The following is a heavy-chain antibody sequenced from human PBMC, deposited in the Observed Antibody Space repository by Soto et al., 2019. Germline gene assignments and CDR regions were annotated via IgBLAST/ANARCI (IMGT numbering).Heavy chain of an antibody. CDR3: AKMGIGMFSHKHHFDH. V-gene: IGHV3-23*01. J-gene: IGHJ4*02. CDR2: ISASGDSS. Sequence: EVQLLDSGGDLAQPGGSLRLSCTASGFTFSSFGMAWVRQAPGKGLEWVSAISASGDSSYYADPVKDRFTISRDSPTNTLYLQMNHLRAEDTAVYYCAKMGIGMFSHKHHFDHWGQGTQVTVSS. CDR1: GFTFSSFG. D-gene: IGHD2-2*03.